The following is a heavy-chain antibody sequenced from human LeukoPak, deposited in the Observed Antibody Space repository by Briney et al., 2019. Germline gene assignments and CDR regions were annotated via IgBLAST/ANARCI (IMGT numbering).Heavy chain of an antibody. D-gene: IGHD6-19*01. V-gene: IGHV3-43*02. J-gene: IGHJ4*02. Sequence: PWGSLRLSCAASGFIFDDFAMHWVRQTPEKGLEWVSFIDGAGVNIYYADSVKGRFTISRDNSKNSLYLQMDSVITEDTALYYCAKDTLGTGWSPFDSWGQGTLVTVSS. CDR2: IDGAGVNI. CDR3: AKDTLGTGWSPFDS. CDR1: GFIFDDFA.